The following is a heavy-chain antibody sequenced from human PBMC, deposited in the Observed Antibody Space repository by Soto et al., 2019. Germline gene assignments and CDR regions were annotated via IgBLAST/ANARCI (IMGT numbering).Heavy chain of an antibody. CDR1: GFTFSGFA. J-gene: IGHJ4*02. Sequence: PGGSLRLSCTASGFTFSGFAMSWCRQPPGKGGQWGGFIRSKSVYGTTEYAASGRGRLTISSDDSQRIVYLQMYSLQSEDTAVYSSTRCSSSTYETSPLCFDFWGRGTLVTVSS. D-gene: IGHD2-2*01. CDR2: IRSKSVYGTT. V-gene: IGHV3-49*03. CDR3: TRCSSSTYETSPLCFDF.